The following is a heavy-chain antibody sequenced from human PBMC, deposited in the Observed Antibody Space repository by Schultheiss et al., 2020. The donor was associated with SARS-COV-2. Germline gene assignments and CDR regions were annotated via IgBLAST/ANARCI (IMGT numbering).Heavy chain of an antibody. CDR1: GFSFSDHY. Sequence: GGSLRLSCAASGFSFSDHYMTWIRQAPGKGLEWLSYISSSGSTIYYADSVKGRFTISRDNAKNSVYLQMNSLRAEDTAVYYCARDNTYYGPMDVWGQGTTVTVSS. V-gene: IGHV3-11*01. J-gene: IGHJ6*02. CDR3: ARDNTYYGPMDV. D-gene: IGHD3-10*01. CDR2: ISSSGSTI.